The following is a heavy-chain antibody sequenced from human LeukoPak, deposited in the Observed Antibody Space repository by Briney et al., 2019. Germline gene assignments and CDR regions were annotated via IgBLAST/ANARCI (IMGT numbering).Heavy chain of an antibody. D-gene: IGHD3-3*01. CDR3: ARDCLGSQFWSGYYLGPDNYFDY. CDR2: IKQDGTET. J-gene: IGHJ4*02. V-gene: IGHV3-7*01. Sequence: QAGGSLRLSCVASGLTFNRYWMSWLRQVPGKGLEWVANIKQDGTETHYVDSVKGRFTISRDNAKSSLYLQMNSLRAEDTAVYYCARDCLGSQFWSGYYLGPDNYFDYRGQGSLVTVSS. CDR1: GLTFNRYW.